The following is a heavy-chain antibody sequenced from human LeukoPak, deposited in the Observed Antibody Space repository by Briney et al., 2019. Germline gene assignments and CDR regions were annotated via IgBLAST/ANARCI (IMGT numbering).Heavy chain of an antibody. CDR1: GGSISSYY. Sequence: SETLSLTCTVSGGSISSYYWSWIRQPPGKGLEWIGYIYYTGSTNYNPSLKSRVPISVDTSKNHFSLKLSSVTAADTAVYFCARSLEPYYYYYGMDVWGQGTTVTVSS. D-gene: IGHD1-1*01. J-gene: IGHJ6*02. CDR3: ARSLEPYYYYYGMDV. CDR2: IYYTGST. V-gene: IGHV4-59*01.